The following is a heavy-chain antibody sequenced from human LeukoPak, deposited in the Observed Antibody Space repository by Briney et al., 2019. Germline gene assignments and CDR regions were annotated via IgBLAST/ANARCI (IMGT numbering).Heavy chain of an antibody. V-gene: IGHV4-59*01. D-gene: IGHD3-10*01. CDR1: GGSISSYY. J-gene: IGHJ3*02. CDR3: ARVVVGSGSHEAVDAFDI. Sequence: SETLSLTCTVSGGSISSYYWSWIRQPPGKGLEWIGYIYYSGSTNYNPSLKSRVTISVDTSKNQFSLKLSSATAADTAVYYCARVVVGSGSHEAVDAFDIWGQGTMVTVSS. CDR2: IYYSGST.